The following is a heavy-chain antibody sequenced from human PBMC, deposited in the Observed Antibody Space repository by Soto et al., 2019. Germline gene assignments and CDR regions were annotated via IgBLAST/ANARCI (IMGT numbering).Heavy chain of an antibody. CDR1: GLSFTVYY. V-gene: IGHV1-2*02. D-gene: IGHD6-6*01. J-gene: IGHJ5*02. CDR3: AKDLTRQLAYWLDP. CDR2: INAPGGGT. Sequence: ASVEVSCQASGLSFTVYYLLWMRQVPGQGLVWMGWINAPGGGTEYAQKFQGRVTLASDTSISTAYMTPSSLRSDDTAIYYCAKDLTRQLAYWLDPWGQGTQVTVAA.